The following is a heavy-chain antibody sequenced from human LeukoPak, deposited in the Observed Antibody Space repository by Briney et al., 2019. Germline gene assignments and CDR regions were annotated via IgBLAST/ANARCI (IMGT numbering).Heavy chain of an antibody. D-gene: IGHD3-22*01. Sequence: GGSLKLSCATSGFTFSGSAIHWVRQATGKGLEWVGRIRSKANSYATTDVASVRGRFSISRDDSKNTAYLQMNSLKTEDTAVYYCTRPSYDSSVSGVVYWGQGTLVTVSS. CDR2: IRSKANSYAT. CDR1: GFTFSGSA. J-gene: IGHJ4*02. V-gene: IGHV3-73*01. CDR3: TRPSYDSSVSGVVY.